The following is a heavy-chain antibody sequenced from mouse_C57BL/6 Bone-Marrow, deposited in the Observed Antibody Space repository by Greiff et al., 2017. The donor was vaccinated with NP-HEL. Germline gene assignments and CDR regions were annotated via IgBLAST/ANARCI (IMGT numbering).Heavy chain of an antibody. CDR3: ARGEYYGSSPWFAY. V-gene: IGHV1-80*01. D-gene: IGHD1-1*01. CDR2: IYPGDGDT. J-gene: IGHJ3*01. CDR1: GYAFSSYW. Sequence: VNVVESGAELVKPGASVKISCKASGYAFSSYWMNWVKQRPGKGLEWIGQIYPGDGDTNYNGKFKGKATLTADKSSSTAYMQLSSLTSEDSAVYFCARGEYYGSSPWFAYWGQGTLVTVSA.